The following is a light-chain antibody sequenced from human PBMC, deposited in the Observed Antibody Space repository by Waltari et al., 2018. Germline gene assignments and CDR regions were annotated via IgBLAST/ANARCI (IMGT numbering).Light chain of an antibody. CDR3: QQYHGSPPT. Sequence: DIRMTQSPSSLSASVGDRVTSTCRASQGIGNSLAWYQQKPGKAPKFLLYGASILQGGVPSRFRGSGSGAEYTLTITSLQPEDFGTYFCQQYHGSPPTFGHGTRVEMK. CDR2: GAS. V-gene: IGKV1-NL1*01. J-gene: IGKJ1*01. CDR1: QGIGNS.